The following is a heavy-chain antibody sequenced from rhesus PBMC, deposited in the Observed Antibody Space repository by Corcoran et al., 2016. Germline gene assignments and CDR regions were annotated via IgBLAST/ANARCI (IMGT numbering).Heavy chain of an antibody. J-gene: IGHJ4*01. CDR2: IDPIDSET. D-gene: IGHD6-25*01. Sequence: EVQLVQSGAEVKRPGESLKISCKTSGYSFTSYWISWVRQMPGKGLEWMGAIDPIDSETRNSPSSQCQVTISADKSISTAYLQWSSLKASDTATYYCAKGAAAALHFDYWGQGVLVTVSS. CDR1: GYSFTSYW. CDR3: AKGAAAALHFDY. V-gene: IGHV5-20*02.